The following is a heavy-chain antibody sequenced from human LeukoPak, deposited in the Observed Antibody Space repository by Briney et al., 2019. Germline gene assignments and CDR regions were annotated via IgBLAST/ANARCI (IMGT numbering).Heavy chain of an antibody. Sequence: GGSLRLSCAASGFTFSNTWMSWVRQAPGKGLEWVGRIKKKDDGGTADYAAPVKGRFTISRDDSKTTLYLQMNSLKTEDTAVYYCATDKGARDFWGQGTLVTVSS. CDR3: ATDKGARDF. J-gene: IGHJ4*02. D-gene: IGHD4/OR15-4a*01. CDR2: IKKKDDGGTA. V-gene: IGHV3-15*01. CDR1: GFTFSNTW.